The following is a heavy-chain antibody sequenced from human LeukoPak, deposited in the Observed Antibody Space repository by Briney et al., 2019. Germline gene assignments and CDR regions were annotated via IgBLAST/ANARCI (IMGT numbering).Heavy chain of an antibody. V-gene: IGHV4-39*01. CDR3: ATQGLARAY. Sequence: PSETLSLPCTVSGGSISSSSYYWGWIRQPPGKGLEWIGSIYYNGNTYYNASLKSRITISGDTSKNQFSLILSSVTAADTAVYYFATQGLARAYWAQGTLVTVSS. CDR1: GGSISSSSYY. CDR2: IYYNGNT. J-gene: IGHJ4*02.